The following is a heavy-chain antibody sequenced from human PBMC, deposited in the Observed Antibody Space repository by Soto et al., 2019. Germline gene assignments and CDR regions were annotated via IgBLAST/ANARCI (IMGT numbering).Heavy chain of an antibody. Sequence: EVQLLESGGGLVQPGGSLRLSCEASGITISNYPMSWVRQAPGKGLDWVSGISGSGDRTYYADSAKGRFTISKDISRNSLFLQLDSLGVEDTAVDFCVKDDGGYPSTAPHWGQGTLVTVSS. V-gene: IGHV3-23*01. CDR2: ISGSGDRT. CDR1: GITISNYP. CDR3: VKDDGGYPSTAPH. J-gene: IGHJ4*02. D-gene: IGHD3-22*01.